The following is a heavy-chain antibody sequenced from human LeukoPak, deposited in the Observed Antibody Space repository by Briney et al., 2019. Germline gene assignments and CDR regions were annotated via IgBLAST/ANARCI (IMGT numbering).Heavy chain of an antibody. V-gene: IGHV4-4*02. CDR1: GGSISSSNW. CDR3: ARGRGQWLVFAWFDP. J-gene: IGHJ5*02. D-gene: IGHD6-19*01. Sequence: SETLSLTCAVSGGSISSSNWWSWVRQPPGKGLEWIGEIYHSGSTNYNPSLKSRVTISVDTSKNQFSLKLSSVTAADTAVYYCARGRGQWLVFAWFDPWGQGTLVTVSS. CDR2: IYHSGST.